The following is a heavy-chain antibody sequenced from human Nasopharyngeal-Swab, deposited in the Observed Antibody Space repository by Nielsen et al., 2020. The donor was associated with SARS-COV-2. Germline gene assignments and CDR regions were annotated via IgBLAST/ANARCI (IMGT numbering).Heavy chain of an antibody. Sequence: WIRQPPGKGLEWIGYIYYSGSTNYNPSLKSRVTISVDTSKSQFSLKLSSVTAADTAVYYCARVVSSSRGDYYYGMDVWGQGTTVTVSS. CDR3: ARVVSSSRGDYYYGMDV. CDR2: IYYSGST. V-gene: IGHV4-59*01. J-gene: IGHJ6*02. D-gene: IGHD6-13*01.